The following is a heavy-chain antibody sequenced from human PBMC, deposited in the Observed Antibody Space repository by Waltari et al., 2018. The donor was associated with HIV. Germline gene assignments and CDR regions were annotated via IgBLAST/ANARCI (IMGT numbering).Heavy chain of an antibody. J-gene: IGHJ5*02. V-gene: IGHV3-23*01. Sequence: EVPLLESGGGLVQPGGSLRLPCAASGFPFSNFAINWVRQAPGKGLEWVSAISGRGGSTHYADSVKGRFSISRDNSKNTLYLQMNSLRPEDTAIYYCAKGGRAVAGNWFDPWGQGTLVTVSS. CDR2: ISGRGGST. CDR3: AKGGRAVAGNWFDP. CDR1: GFPFSNFA. D-gene: IGHD6-19*01.